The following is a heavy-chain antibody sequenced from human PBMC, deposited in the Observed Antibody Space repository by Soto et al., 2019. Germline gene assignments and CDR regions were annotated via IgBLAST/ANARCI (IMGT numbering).Heavy chain of an antibody. V-gene: IGHV5-51*01. D-gene: IGHD5-12*01. CDR1: GYSFTSYW. J-gene: IGHJ6*02. Sequence: GESLKISCKGSGYSFTSYWIGWVRQMPGKGLEWMGIIYPGDSDTRYSPSFQGQVTISADKSISTAYLQWSSLKALDTAMYYCARHVGYSGYDSLPYYYGMDVWGQGTTVTVSS. CDR2: IYPGDSDT. CDR3: ARHVGYSGYDSLPYYYGMDV.